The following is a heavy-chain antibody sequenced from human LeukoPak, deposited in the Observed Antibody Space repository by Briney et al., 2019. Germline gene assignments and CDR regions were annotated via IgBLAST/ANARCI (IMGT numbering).Heavy chain of an antibody. V-gene: IGHV4-4*07. CDR1: GGSISSYY. J-gene: IGHJ5*02. D-gene: IGHD3-10*01. CDR2: IYTSGST. CDR3: AREPPYYYGSGSYPNWFDP. Sequence: SETLSLTCTVSGGSISSYYWSWIRQPAGEGLEWIGRIYTSGSTNYNPSLKSRVTMSGDMSKNQFSLKLSSVTAADTAVYYCAREPPYYYGSGSYPNWFDPWGQGTLVTVSS.